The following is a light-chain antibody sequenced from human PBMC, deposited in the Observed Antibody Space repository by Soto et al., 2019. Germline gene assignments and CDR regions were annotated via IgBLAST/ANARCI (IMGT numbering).Light chain of an antibody. Sequence: QSALTQPPSASGSPGQSVTISCTGTSSDVGGYNYVSWYQQHPGKAPKLIIYEVSKRPPGVPDRFSGSKSGNTASLTVSGLQAEDEADYYCSSYGGSNIFYVFGTGTKVTVL. J-gene: IGLJ1*01. CDR1: SSDVGGYNY. CDR3: SSYGGSNIFYV. CDR2: EVS. V-gene: IGLV2-8*01.